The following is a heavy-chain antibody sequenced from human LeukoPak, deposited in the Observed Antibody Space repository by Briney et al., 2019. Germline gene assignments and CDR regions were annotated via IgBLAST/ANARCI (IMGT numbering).Heavy chain of an antibody. D-gene: IGHD3-22*01. CDR1: GFTFSSYG. V-gene: IGHV3-33*01. J-gene: IGHJ4*02. CDR2: IWYDGSNK. Sequence: GGSLRLSCAASGFTFSSYGMRWVRQAPGKGLEWVAVIWYDGSNKYYADSVKGRFTISRDNSKNTLYLQMNSLRAEDTAVYYCARDRYYYDSSGWSDYWGQGTLVTVSS. CDR3: ARDRYYYDSSGWSDY.